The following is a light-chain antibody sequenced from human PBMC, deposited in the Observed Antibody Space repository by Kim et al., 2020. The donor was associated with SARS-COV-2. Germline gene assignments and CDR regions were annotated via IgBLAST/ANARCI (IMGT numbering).Light chain of an antibody. CDR2: GAS. CDR3: QQYNNWPRT. CDR1: QSVRSN. Sequence: EIVMTQSPATLSVSPGERATLSCRDSQSVRSNLAWYQQKPGQAPRLLIYGASTRATGIPARFSGGGSGTEFTLTITSLQSEGFAVYYCQQYNNWPRTFGQGTKVDIK. V-gene: IGKV3-15*01. J-gene: IGKJ1*01.